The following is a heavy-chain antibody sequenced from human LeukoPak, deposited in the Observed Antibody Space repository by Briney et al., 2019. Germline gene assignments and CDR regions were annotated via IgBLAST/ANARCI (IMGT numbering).Heavy chain of an antibody. V-gene: IGHV3-74*01. Sequence: GGSLRLSCAASGFTFSSYWMYWVRQAPGEGPVWVSHINTDGSTTSYADSVKGRFTISRDNAKNTLYLQMNSLRAVDTAVYYCLRDVIRRGQGTPVTVSS. CDR1: GFTFSSYW. CDR2: INTDGSTT. D-gene: IGHD2/OR15-2a*01. J-gene: IGHJ4*02. CDR3: LRDVIR.